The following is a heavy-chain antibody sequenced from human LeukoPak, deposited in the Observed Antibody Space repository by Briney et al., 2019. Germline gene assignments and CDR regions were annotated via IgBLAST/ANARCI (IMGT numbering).Heavy chain of an antibody. V-gene: IGHV4-31*03. CDR2: IYNSGST. Sequence: SQTLSLTCSVSGASINSGGFSWTWIRQHPGRGLEWIGYIYNSGSTYYSPSLQSRVTISVDTSKNQFSLNLRSVTAADTAVFYCARVDIRSGGNYGMDVWGQGTTVTVSS. CDR3: ARVDIRSGGNYGMDV. J-gene: IGHJ6*02. D-gene: IGHD2-15*01. CDR1: GASINSGGFS.